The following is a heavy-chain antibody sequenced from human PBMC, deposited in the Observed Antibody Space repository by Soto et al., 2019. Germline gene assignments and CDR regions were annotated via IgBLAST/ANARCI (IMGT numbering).Heavy chain of an antibody. CDR2: ISYDGSNK. CDR3: ADDDYGDYGAFDI. CDR1: GFTFSSYG. J-gene: IGHJ3*02. Sequence: QVQLVESGGGVVQPGRSLRLSCAASGFTFSSYGMHWVRQAPGKGLEWVAVISYDGSNKYYADSVKGRFTISRDNSKNTLYLQMNSLRAEVTAVYYCADDDYGDYGAFDIWGQGTMVTVSS. D-gene: IGHD4-17*01. V-gene: IGHV3-30*18.